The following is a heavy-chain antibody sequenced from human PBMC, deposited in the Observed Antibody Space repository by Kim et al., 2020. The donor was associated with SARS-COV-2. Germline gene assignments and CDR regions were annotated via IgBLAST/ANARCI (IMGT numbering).Heavy chain of an antibody. CDR3: ANSMASLLDY. V-gene: IGHV3-23*01. D-gene: IGHD1-26*01. Sequence: STYSADSVKGRFTISRDNSKNTLYLQMNSLRAEETAVYYCANSMASLLDYWGQGTLVTVSS. J-gene: IGHJ4*02. CDR2: ST.